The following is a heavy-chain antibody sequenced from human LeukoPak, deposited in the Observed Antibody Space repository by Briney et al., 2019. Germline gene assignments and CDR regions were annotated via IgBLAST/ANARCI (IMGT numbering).Heavy chain of an antibody. V-gene: IGHV4-38-2*02. D-gene: IGHD1-1*01. J-gene: IGHJ5*02. CDR2: IYHSGST. CDR3: ARGSRWLGTGNWFDP. CDR1: GYSISSGYY. Sequence: PSETLSLTCTVSGYSISSGYYWGWIRQPPGKGLEWIGSIYHSGSTFYNPSLKSRVTISVDTSKNQFSLKLSSVTAADTAVYYCARGSRWLGTGNWFDPWGQGTLVTVSS.